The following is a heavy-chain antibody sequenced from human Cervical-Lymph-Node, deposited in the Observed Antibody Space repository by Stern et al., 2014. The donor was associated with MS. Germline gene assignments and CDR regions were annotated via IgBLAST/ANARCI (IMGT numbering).Heavy chain of an antibody. CDR2: INPYNDNT. Sequence: QMQLVQSGAEVKKPGASVKVSCKASGDTFTSNGISWVRQAPGQGLEWMGWINPYNDNTNYAQKFQGRVTMTTDTSTTTAYMELRSLKSDDTAVYYCARGGVAAAADWGQGTLVTVSS. D-gene: IGHD6-13*01. J-gene: IGHJ4*02. V-gene: IGHV1-18*04. CDR1: GDTFTSNG. CDR3: ARGGVAAAAD.